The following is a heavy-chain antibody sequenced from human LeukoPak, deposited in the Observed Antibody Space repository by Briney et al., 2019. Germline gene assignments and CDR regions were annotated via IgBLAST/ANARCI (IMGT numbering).Heavy chain of an antibody. J-gene: IGHJ4*02. V-gene: IGHV1-2*02. CDR2: INPNSGGT. CDR1: GYTFTSYA. CDR3: ASPTFYGSGSSSFLELDY. Sequence: ASVTVSCLASGYTFTSYAMNWVRQAPGQGLEWMGWINPNSGGTNYAQKFQGRVTMTRDTSISTAYMELSRLRSDDTAVYYCASPTFYGSGSSSFLELDYWGQGTLVTVSS. D-gene: IGHD3-10*01.